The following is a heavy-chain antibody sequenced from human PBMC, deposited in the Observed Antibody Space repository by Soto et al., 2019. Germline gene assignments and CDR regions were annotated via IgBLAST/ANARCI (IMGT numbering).Heavy chain of an antibody. J-gene: IGHJ4*02. CDR1: GFTFSSYA. V-gene: IGHV3-23*01. D-gene: IGHD3-3*01. CDR2: ISGSGGST. Sequence: GGSLRLSCAASGFTFSSYAMSWVRQAPGKGLEWVSAISGSGGSTYYADSVKGRFTISRDNSKNTLYLQMNSLRAEDTAVYYCARMNDFWSGYWFDYWGQGTLVTVSS. CDR3: ARMNDFWSGYWFDY.